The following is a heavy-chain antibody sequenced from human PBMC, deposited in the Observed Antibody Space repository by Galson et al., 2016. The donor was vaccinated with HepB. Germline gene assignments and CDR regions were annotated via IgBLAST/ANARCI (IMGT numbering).Heavy chain of an antibody. D-gene: IGHD6-13*01. CDR3: AAAGNAHYFDY. V-gene: IGHV4-39*01. Sequence: SETLSLTCTVSGVSISTSDYYWAWIRQPPGKGPEWIGAISHTGTTYYSPSLKSRVAISRDTSKNQMSLNLRSVTAADTALCQCAAAGNAHYFDYWGHGILVTVSS. CDR1: GVSISTSDYY. CDR2: ISHTGTT. J-gene: IGHJ4*01.